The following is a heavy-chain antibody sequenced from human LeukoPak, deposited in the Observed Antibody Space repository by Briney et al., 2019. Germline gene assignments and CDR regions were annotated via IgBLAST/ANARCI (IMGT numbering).Heavy chain of an antibody. Sequence: SETLSLTCTVSGGSISRYYWSWIRQPPGKGLEWIGFIYYSGSTNYNPSLKSRVTISVDMSKNQFSLKLSSVTAADTAVYYCARYLMIGGYAYRFDYWGQGTLATVSS. CDR2: IYYSGST. V-gene: IGHV4-59*08. CDR3: ARYLMIGGYAYRFDY. D-gene: IGHD3-16*01. CDR1: GGSISRYY. J-gene: IGHJ4*02.